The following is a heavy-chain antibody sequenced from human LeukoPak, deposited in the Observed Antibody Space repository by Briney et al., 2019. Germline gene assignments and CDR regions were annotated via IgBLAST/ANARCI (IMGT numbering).Heavy chain of an antibody. J-gene: IGHJ6*02. Sequence: GGSLRLSCAASGFTFSSYGMHWVRQAPGKGLEWVAVIWYDGSNKYYADSVKGRFTISRDNAKNSLYLQMNSLRDEDTAVYYCARGYYGMDVWGQGTTVTVSS. CDR3: ARGYYGMDV. V-gene: IGHV3-33*01. CDR2: IWYDGSNK. CDR1: GFTFSSYG.